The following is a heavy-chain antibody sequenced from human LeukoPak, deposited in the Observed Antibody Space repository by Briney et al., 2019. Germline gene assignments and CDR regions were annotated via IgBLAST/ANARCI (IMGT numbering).Heavy chain of an antibody. Sequence: SVKVSCKASGYTFTSYGISWVRQAPGQGLEWMGGIIPIFGTANYAQKFQGRVTITADESTSTAYMELSSLRSEDTAVYYCARDLRRDGYNKRGGYYFDYWGQGTLVTVSS. CDR1: GYTFTSYG. CDR2: IIPIFGTA. J-gene: IGHJ4*02. CDR3: ARDLRRDGYNKRGGYYFDY. D-gene: IGHD5-24*01. V-gene: IGHV1-69*13.